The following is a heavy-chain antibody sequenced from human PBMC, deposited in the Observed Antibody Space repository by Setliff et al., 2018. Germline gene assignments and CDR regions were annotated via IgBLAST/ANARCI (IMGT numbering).Heavy chain of an antibody. Sequence: SETLSLTCAVYGGSFSYYYWTWIRQPPGKGLEWIGEINHSGSTNYNPSLKSRVTISVDTSKNQFSLKVNPVTAADTAVYYCAGGADYHDTSGYSHWGQGTLVTVSS. CDR1: GGSFSYYY. J-gene: IGHJ4*02. CDR3: AGGADYHDTSGYSH. V-gene: IGHV4-34*01. CDR2: INHSGST. D-gene: IGHD3-22*01.